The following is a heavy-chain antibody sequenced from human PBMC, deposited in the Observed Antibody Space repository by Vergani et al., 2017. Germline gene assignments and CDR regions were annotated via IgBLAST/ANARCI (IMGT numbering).Heavy chain of an antibody. CDR1: GFTFSDYY. CDR3: ARVWRYFDSSGYYRYFFDY. CDR2: ISDSSTYT. J-gene: IGHJ4*02. V-gene: IGHV3-11*06. D-gene: IGHD3-22*01. Sequence: QVQLVESGGGLVKPGESLRLSCAASGFTFSDYYMSWIRQAPGKGLELVSYISDSSTYTNYADSVKGRFTISRDNAKNSLFLQMNILRAEDTAVYYCARVWRYFDSSGYYRYFFDYWGQGTLVTVSS.